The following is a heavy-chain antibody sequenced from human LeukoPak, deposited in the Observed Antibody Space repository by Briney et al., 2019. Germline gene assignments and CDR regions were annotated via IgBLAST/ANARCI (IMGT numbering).Heavy chain of an antibody. J-gene: IGHJ4*02. Sequence: PGGTLRLSCAASGFTFSRHSINWVRQAPGKGLEWVSSISSSSSYIYYADSVKGRFTISRDNSKNTLYLQMNSLRAEDTAVYYCAKSARTLRSHFDYWGQGTLVTVSS. D-gene: IGHD1-14*01. CDR3: AKSARTLRSHFDY. V-gene: IGHV3-21*04. CDR2: ISSSSSYI. CDR1: GFTFSRHS.